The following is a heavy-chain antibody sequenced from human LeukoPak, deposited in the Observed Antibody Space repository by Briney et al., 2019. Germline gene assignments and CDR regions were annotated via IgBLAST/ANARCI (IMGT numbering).Heavy chain of an antibody. CDR1: GYTFTGCY. CDR2: IKPNSGDT. J-gene: IGHJ4*02. CDR3: ARVFGRQLPDY. D-gene: IGHD1-26*01. Sequence: ASVEVSCKASGYTFTGCYIHWVRQAPGQGVEWMGCIKPNSGDTNYAQNFQGRVTMTRDTSISSAYMELTRLTSDDTAVYYCARVFGRQLPDYWGQGTLVTVSS. V-gene: IGHV1-2*02.